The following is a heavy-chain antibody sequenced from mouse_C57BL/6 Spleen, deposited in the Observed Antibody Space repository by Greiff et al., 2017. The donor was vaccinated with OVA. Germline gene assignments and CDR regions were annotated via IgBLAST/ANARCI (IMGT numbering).Heavy chain of an antibody. D-gene: IGHD1-1*01. Sequence: QVQLQQPGAELVKPGASVKMSCKASGYTFTSYWITWVKQRPGQGLEWIGAIYPGSGSTNYNEKFQSKATLPVDTSSSTAYMQLSSLTSEDSAVYYCAREKSYGSSPFDYWGQGTTRTVSS. J-gene: IGHJ2*01. CDR2: IYPGSGST. CDR1: GYTFTSYW. V-gene: IGHV1-55*01. CDR3: AREKSYGSSPFDY.